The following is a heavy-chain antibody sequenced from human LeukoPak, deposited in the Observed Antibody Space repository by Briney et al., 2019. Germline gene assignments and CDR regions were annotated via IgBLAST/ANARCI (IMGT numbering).Heavy chain of an antibody. CDR3: AKDFSGSSRWHRVDD. Sequence: LSGGSLRLSCAASGFTFSNYAMSWVRQAPGKGLEWVSGTISSGGGTSYAHSVKGRFTISRDNSKNTLYLQMNSLRADDSAIYYCAKDFSGSSRWHRVDDWGQGSLVTVSS. J-gene: IGHJ4*02. D-gene: IGHD1-26*01. V-gene: IGHV3-23*01. CDR1: GFTFSNYA. CDR2: TISSGGGT.